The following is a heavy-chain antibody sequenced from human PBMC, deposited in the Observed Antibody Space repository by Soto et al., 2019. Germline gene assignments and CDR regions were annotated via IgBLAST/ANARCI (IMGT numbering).Heavy chain of an antibody. CDR1: GGSISSYY. CDR3: ARDLAMARDFDY. V-gene: IGHV4-4*07. Sequence: SETLSLTCTVSGGSISSYYWNWLRQHAGKGLEWIGRIYTSRSNNYNPSLKSRVTMSVDTSKNQFSLKLSSVTAADTAVYYCARDLAMARDFDYWGQGTLVTV. D-gene: IGHD5-18*01. CDR2: IYTSRSN. J-gene: IGHJ4*02.